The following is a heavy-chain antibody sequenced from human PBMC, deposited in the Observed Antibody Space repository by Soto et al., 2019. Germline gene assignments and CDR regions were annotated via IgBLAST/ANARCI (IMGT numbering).Heavy chain of an antibody. CDR2: ISYDGSNK. CDR3: AKDDWQRVTAIQTFDY. Sequence: QVQLVESGGGVVQPGRSLRLSCAASGFTFSSYGMHWVRQAPGKGLEWVAVISYDGSNKYYADSVKGRFTISRDNSKNTLYLQMNSLRAEDTAVYYCAKDDWQRVTAIQTFDYWGQGTLVTVSS. CDR1: GFTFSSYG. J-gene: IGHJ4*02. V-gene: IGHV3-30*18. D-gene: IGHD2-21*02.